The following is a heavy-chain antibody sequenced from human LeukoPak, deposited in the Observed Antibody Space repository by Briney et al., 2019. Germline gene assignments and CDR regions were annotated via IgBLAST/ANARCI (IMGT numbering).Heavy chain of an antibody. Sequence: GGSLRLSCAASGFTFSSYGMHWVRQAPGKGLEWVAVICYDGSNKYYADSVKGRFTISRDNSKNTLYLQMNSLRAEDTAVYYCASTGDTAMVNDAFDIWGQGTMVTVSS. D-gene: IGHD5-18*01. J-gene: IGHJ3*02. CDR3: ASTGDTAMVNDAFDI. V-gene: IGHV3-33*01. CDR1: GFTFSSYG. CDR2: ICYDGSNK.